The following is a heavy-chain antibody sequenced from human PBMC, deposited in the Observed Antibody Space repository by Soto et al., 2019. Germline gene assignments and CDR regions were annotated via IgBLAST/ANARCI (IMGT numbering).Heavy chain of an antibody. D-gene: IGHD6-13*01. Sequence: GGSLRLSCAASGFTFSSYAMSWVRQAPGKGLEWVSAISGSGGSTYYADSVKGRFTISRDNSKNTLYLQMNSLRAEDTAVYYCAKVHEIATRWYYFDYWGQGTLVTVSS. CDR1: GFTFSSYA. J-gene: IGHJ4*02. CDR2: ISGSGGST. V-gene: IGHV3-23*01. CDR3: AKVHEIATRWYYFDY.